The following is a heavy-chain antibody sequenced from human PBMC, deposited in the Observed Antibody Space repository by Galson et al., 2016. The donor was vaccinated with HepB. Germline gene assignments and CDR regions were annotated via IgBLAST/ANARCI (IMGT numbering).Heavy chain of an antibody. CDR1: GFTFSTYA. V-gene: IGHV3-30-3*01. J-gene: IGHJ4*02. Sequence: SLRLSCAASGFTFSTYAMHWVRQAPGKGLEWVAVISYDGSNKYYADSVKGRFTISRDNSKNTLYLQMNSLRAEDTAVYYCARSRAARSYFDYWGQGTLVTGSS. CDR3: ARSRAARSYFDY. CDR2: ISYDGSNK. D-gene: IGHD6-6*01.